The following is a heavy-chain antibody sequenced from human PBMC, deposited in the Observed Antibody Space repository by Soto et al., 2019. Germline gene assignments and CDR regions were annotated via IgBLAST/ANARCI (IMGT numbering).Heavy chain of an antibody. CDR2: IDYNGVT. Sequence: PSDSMSLACTVCGGSIYRSGYYGGWIRQPPGRGLEWIGNIDYNGVTYSNPSLKSRVTISRDTSKNQFSLKLTSVTAADTALYYCGKVLVGATGHTDSDSWGPGTLVTVSS. D-gene: IGHD2-15*01. CDR1: GGSIYRSGYY. V-gene: IGHV4-39*01. J-gene: IGHJ4*02. CDR3: GKVLVGATGHTDSDS.